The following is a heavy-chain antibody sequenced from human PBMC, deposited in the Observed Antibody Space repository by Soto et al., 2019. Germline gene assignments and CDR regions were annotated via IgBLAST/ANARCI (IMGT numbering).Heavy chain of an antibody. CDR1: GESFTGYY. V-gene: IGHV4-34*01. Sequence: SETLSLTCAVYGESFTGYYRNWLRQTPGKGLEWIGEINRSEDTNYTPSLKSHVTISVDTSKKQFSLTLSSVTAADTAVYYCARGRRSLTRVIAAAMGGFDISGQGTMLTVSS. CDR3: ARGRRSLTRVIAAAMGGFDI. D-gene: IGHD2-2*01. CDR2: INRSEDT. J-gene: IGHJ3*02.